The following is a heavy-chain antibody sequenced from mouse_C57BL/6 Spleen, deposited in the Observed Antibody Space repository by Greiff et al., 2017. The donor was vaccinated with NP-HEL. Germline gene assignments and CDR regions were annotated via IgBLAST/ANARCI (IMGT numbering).Heavy chain of an antibody. V-gene: IGHV14-3*01. J-gene: IGHJ3*01. CDR2: IDPANGNT. CDR3: AMDYYGSSYGFAD. CDR1: GFNINNTY. D-gene: IGHD1-1*01. Sequence: VQLQQSVAELVRPGASVKLSCTASGFNINNTYMHWVKQRPEQGLEWIGMIDPANGNTKYAPKFQGKATITADTSSNTAYLQLSSLTSEDTAIYYCAMDYYGSSYGFADWGQGTLVTVSA.